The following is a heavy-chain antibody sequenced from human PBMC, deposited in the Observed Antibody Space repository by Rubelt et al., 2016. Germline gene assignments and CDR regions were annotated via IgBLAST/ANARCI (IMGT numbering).Heavy chain of an antibody. CDR2: INPSGGST. V-gene: IGHV1-46*03. J-gene: IGHJ3*02. Sequence: QVQLVQSGAEVKTPGASVKVSCKASGYTFTSYYMHWVRQAPGQGLEWVGIINPSGGSTSYALKSQCRGRMTKETSTSTDYMEVSSRRSEDTAVYYGARNTIIRGKDAFDIWGQGTMVTVSS. D-gene: IGHD3-16*01. CDR3: ARNTIIRGKDAFDI. CDR1: GYTFTSYY.